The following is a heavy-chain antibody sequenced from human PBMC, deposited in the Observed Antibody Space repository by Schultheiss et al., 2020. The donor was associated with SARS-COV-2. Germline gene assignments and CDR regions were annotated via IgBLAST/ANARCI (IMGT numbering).Heavy chain of an antibody. Sequence: GGSLRLSCAASGFTFSSYSMNWVRQAPGKGLEYVSAISSNGGSTYYANSVKGRFTISRDNSKNTLYLQMNSLRAEDTAVYYCAKDFSWAVAGHDAFDIWGQGTMVTVSS. D-gene: IGHD6-19*01. J-gene: IGHJ3*02. CDR1: GFTFSSYS. CDR3: AKDFSWAVAGHDAFDI. CDR2: ISSNGGST. V-gene: IGHV3-64*01.